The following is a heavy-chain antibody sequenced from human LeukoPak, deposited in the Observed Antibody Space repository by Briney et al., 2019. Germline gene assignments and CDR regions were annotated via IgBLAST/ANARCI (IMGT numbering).Heavy chain of an antibody. CDR2: ISSDGNDK. CDR3: TTKVIRGNSGDDYDD. D-gene: IGHD5-12*01. V-gene: IGHV3-30*03. Sequence: QPGWSLRLSCAASGVTFSSYGMHWVRQAPGKGLEWVALISSDGNDKLYGDSVKGRFTISRDDSKSTLYLQMNSLRAEDTAVYYCTTKVIRGNSGDDYDDWGQGTLVTVSS. J-gene: IGHJ4*02. CDR1: GVTFSSYG.